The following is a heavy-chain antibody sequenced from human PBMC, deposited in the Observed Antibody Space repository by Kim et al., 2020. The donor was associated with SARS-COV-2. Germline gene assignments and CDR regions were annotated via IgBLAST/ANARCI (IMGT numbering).Heavy chain of an antibody. Sequence: SETLSLTCTVSGGSISSSTYYWAWIRQPPGKGLEWIASIYYSGTTYYNPSLKSRVTISVDSSKRQFSLKLSFVSAADTAVYYCSRHSLLTGTDYNYNCF. CDR1: GGSISSSTYY. J-gene: IGHJ5*01. V-gene: IGHV4-39*01. D-gene: IGHD3-10*01. CDR3: SRHSLLTGTDYNYNCF. CDR2: IYYSGTT.